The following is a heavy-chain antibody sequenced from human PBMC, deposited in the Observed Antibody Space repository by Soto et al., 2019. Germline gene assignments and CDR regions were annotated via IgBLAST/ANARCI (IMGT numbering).Heavy chain of an antibody. CDR1: GYTLTELS. CDR3: ATGVGGVITTIFRYYYYGMDV. J-gene: IGHJ6*02. V-gene: IGHV1-24*01. D-gene: IGHD3-22*01. CDR2: FDPEDGET. Sequence: SVQVSCKVSGYTLTELSMHCVLQSPLKWLERMGGFDPEDGETIYAQKFQVRVTMTEDTSTDTAYMELSSLRSEDTAVYYCATGVGGVITTIFRYYYYGMDVWGQGTTVTVSS.